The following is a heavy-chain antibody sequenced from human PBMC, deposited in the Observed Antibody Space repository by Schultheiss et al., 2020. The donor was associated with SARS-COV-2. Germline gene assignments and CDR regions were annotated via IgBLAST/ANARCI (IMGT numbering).Heavy chain of an antibody. Sequence: GGSLRLSCAASGFTFSTYSMNWVRQAPGKGLEWVSYISSSSNSIYYADSVKGRFTISRDNAKNTLYLQLNSLRGEDTAVYYCVRGSNDWYGIDYWGQGTLVTVS. CDR2: ISSSSNSI. D-gene: IGHD6-19*01. CDR3: VRGSNDWYGIDY. J-gene: IGHJ4*02. V-gene: IGHV3-48*04. CDR1: GFTFSTYS.